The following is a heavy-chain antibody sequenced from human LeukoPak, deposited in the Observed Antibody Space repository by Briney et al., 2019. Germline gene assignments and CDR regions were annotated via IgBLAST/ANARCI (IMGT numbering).Heavy chain of an antibody. J-gene: IGHJ4*02. CDR2: INLNNDDT. CDR3: ARGYYYDSSGYYQLDY. CDR1: GYTFTGYY. D-gene: IGHD3-22*01. Sequence: APVKVSCKSSGYTFTGYYMHWVRQAPGQGLEWMGWINLNNDDTNYAQKFQGWVTMTRDTSISTAYMELSRLRSDDTAVYYCARGYYYDSSGYYQLDYWGQGTLVTVSS. V-gene: IGHV1-2*04.